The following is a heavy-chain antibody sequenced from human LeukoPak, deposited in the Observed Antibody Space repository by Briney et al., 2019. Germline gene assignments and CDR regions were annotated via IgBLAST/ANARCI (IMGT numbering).Heavy chain of an antibody. V-gene: IGHV4-4*07. J-gene: IGHJ3*02. Sequence: PSETLSLTCTVSGGSISSYYWSWIRQPAGKGLEWIGRIYTSGSTNYNPSLKSRVTMSVDTSKNQFSPKLSSVTAADTAVYYCARDFLPSHYYDSSATGAFDIWGQGTMVTVSS. CDR2: IYTSGST. CDR3: ARDFLPSHYYDSSATGAFDI. CDR1: GGSISSYY. D-gene: IGHD3-22*01.